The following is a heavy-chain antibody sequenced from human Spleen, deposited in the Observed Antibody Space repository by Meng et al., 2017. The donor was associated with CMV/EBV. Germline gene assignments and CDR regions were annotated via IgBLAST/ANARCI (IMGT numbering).Heavy chain of an antibody. CDR2: ISGSGGST. V-gene: IGHV3-23*01. CDR1: GFTVSSNY. CDR3: AKVADYDSGWYDY. Sequence: GESLKISCAASGFTVSSNYMSWVRQAPGKGLEWVSAISGSGGSTYYADSVKGRFTISRDNSKNTLYLQMNSLRAEDTAVYYCAKVADYDSGWYDYWGQGTLVTVSS. D-gene: IGHD6-19*01. J-gene: IGHJ4*02.